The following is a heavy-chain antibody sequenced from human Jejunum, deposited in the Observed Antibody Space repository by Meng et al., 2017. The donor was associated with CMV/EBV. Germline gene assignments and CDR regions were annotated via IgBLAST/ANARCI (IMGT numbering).Heavy chain of an antibody. V-gene: IGHV3-7*01. CDR2: IKHDGSER. J-gene: IGHJ4*02. D-gene: IGHD3-3*01. CDR1: FSSDG. Sequence: FSSDGMSWVRQAPGKGLEWLANIKHDGSERYYVDSVKGRFTISRDNAKNSLYLHMSSLRAEDTAVYYCAREEYDFWSGYSRCFDSWGQGTLVTVSS. CDR3: AREEYDFWSGYSRCFDS.